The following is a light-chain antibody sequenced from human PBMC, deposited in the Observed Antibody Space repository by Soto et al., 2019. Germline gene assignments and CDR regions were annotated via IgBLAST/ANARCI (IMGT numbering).Light chain of an antibody. Sequence: EIVLTQSPGTLSLSPGERTTLSCRASQSVSSNFLDWYQQKPGQAPRLLIYGASNRATGIPARFSGSGSGTDLTLTISSLEPADFAVYYCQQRSNWPLTFGGGTKVDIK. J-gene: IGKJ4*01. CDR3: QQRSNWPLT. V-gene: IGKV3D-20*02. CDR1: QSVSSNF. CDR2: GAS.